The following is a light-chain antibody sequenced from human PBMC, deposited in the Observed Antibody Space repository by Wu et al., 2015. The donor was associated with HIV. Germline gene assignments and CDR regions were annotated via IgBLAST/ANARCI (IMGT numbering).Light chain of an antibody. V-gene: IGKV1-5*03. CDR3: QQYSSYSAWT. J-gene: IGKJ1*01. CDR2: WAS. Sequence: DIQMTQSPSTLSASVGERVTMTCRASESLNNRLAWYQQKPGKAPQLLIYWASSLERGAPSRFSGSGSETEFTLTITSLQPDDFATYYCQQYSSYSAWTFGLRDQGGNQ. CDR1: ESLNNR.